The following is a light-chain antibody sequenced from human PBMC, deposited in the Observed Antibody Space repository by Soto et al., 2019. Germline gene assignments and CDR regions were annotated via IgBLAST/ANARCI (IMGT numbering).Light chain of an antibody. J-gene: IGKJ1*01. CDR2: KAS. CDR1: QSISSS. Sequence: DIQMTQSPSTLSASVGDRVTFTCRASQSISSSLDWYQQKPGKAPNLLIYKASTLESGVPSRFPGSGYGTDFTLTVSNLQPDDSATYYCEQYNTDPWTFCQGTKVEVK. CDR3: EQYNTDPWT. V-gene: IGKV1-5*03.